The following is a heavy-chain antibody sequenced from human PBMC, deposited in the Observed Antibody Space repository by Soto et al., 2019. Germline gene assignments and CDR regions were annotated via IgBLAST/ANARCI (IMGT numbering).Heavy chain of an antibody. V-gene: IGHV4-59*01. CDR2: ISYSGTT. CDR3: AREGYNFGPFDY. Sequence: SETLSLTCTVSGGSLSSYYWSWIRRPPGMGLEWIASISYSGTTNYNSSLKSRVTISIDTSKNQFSLKFNSVTAADTSVYYCAREGYNFGPFDYWGQGALVTVSS. J-gene: IGHJ4*02. CDR1: GGSLSSYY. D-gene: IGHD5-18*01.